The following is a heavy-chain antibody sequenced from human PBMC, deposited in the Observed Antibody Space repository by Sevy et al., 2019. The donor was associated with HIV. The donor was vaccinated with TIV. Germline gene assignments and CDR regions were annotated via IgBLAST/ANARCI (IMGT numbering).Heavy chain of an antibody. V-gene: IGHV3-21*01. CDR1: GFTFSSYS. D-gene: IGHD1-1*01. CDR2: ISSSSSYI. Sequence: GGSLRLSCAASGFTFSSYSMNWVRQAPGKGLEWVSSISSSSSYIYYADSVKGRFTISRDNAKNSLYLQMNSLRAEDTAVYYCARVGGKLEPQPHDYWGQGTLVTVSS. J-gene: IGHJ4*02. CDR3: ARVGGKLEPQPHDY.